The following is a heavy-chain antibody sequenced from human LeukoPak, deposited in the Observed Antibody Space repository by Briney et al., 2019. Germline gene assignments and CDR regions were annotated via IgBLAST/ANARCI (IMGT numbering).Heavy chain of an antibody. J-gene: IGHJ4*02. CDR2: INPNRGAT. V-gene: IGHV1-2*02. D-gene: IGHD2-2*02. CDR1: GYTFNIYY. CDR3: ARNPPYCTSTSCYNDY. Sequence: ASVKVSCKASGYTFNIYYMHWVRQAPGQGLEWMGWINPNRGATSYAQRFQGRVTMTRDTSISTAYMELSGLTSDDTAVYYCARNPPYCTSTSCYNDYWGQGTLVTVSS.